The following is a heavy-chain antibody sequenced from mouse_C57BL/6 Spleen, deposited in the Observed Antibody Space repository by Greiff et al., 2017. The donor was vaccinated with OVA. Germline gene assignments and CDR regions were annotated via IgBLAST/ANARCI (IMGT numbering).Heavy chain of an antibody. CDR3: ARHGITTVVDPYYAMDY. J-gene: IGHJ4*01. V-gene: IGHV1-62-2*01. Sequence: QVQLKQSGAELVKPGASVKLSCKASGYTFTEYTIHWVKQRSGQGLEWIGWFYPGSGSIKYNEKFKDKATLTADKSSSTVYMELSRLTSEDSAVYFCARHGITTVVDPYYAMDYWGQGTSVTVSS. CDR1: GYTFTEYT. CDR2: FYPGSGSI. D-gene: IGHD1-1*01.